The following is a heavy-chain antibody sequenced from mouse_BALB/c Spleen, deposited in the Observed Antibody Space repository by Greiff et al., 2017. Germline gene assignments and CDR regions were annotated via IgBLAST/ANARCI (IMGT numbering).Heavy chain of an antibody. CDR1: GYSITSGYY. D-gene: IGHD2-4*01. V-gene: IGHV3-6*02. J-gene: IGHJ3*01. Sequence: EVKLQESGPGLVKPSQSLSLTCSVTGYSITSGYYWNWIRQFPGNKLEWMGYISYDGSNNYNPSLKNRISITRDTSKNQFFLKLNSVTTEDTATYYCARDLDYDPFAYWGQGTLVTVSA. CDR2: ISYDGSN. CDR3: ARDLDYDPFAY.